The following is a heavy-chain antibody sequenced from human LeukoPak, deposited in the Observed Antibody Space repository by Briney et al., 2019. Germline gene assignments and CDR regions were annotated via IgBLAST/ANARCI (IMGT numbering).Heavy chain of an antibody. J-gene: IGHJ4*02. V-gene: IGHV1-18*01. CDR1: GYTFTSYG. Sequence: ASVKVSCKASGYTFTSYGISWVRQAPGQGLEWMGWISAYNGNTNYAQKLQGRVTMATDTSTSTAYMELRSLRSDDTAVYYCARESPPSNYCSSTSCYTRADYWGQGTLVTVSS. CDR3: ARESPPSNYCSSTSCYTRADY. CDR2: ISAYNGNT. D-gene: IGHD2-2*02.